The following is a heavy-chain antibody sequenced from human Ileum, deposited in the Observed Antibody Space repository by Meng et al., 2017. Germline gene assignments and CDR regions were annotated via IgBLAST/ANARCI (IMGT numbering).Heavy chain of an antibody. V-gene: IGHV3-53*01. J-gene: IGHJ3*01. Sequence: GESLKISCAVSGFTVSNNYLSWVRQAPGKGLECVSFIYSGGGNRYADSVKGRFTISRDNSKNTLYLQMDSMRPEDTAVYYCTRDRGRFTWGQGTMVTVSS. CDR1: GFTVSNNY. CDR3: TRDRGRFT. D-gene: IGHD3-16*02. CDR2: IYSGGGN.